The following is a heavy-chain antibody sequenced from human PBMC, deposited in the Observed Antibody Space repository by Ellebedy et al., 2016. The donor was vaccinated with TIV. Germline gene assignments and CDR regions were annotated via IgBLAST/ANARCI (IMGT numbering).Heavy chain of an antibody. Sequence: GESLKISXAASGFTFSSYTMNWVRPAPGKGLEWLSFISSSSTYIYYADSVKGRFTISRDNAKNSLYLQMNSLRAEGTAVYYWARDLKGIRVAGPNLDYWGQGTLVTVSS. J-gene: IGHJ4*02. CDR2: ISSSSTYI. V-gene: IGHV3-21*01. CDR3: ARDLKGIRVAGPNLDY. CDR1: GFTFSSYT. D-gene: IGHD6-19*01.